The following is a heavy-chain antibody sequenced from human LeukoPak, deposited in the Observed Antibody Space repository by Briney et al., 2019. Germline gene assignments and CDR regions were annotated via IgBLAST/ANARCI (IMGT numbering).Heavy chain of an antibody. CDR2: IIPIFGTA. V-gene: IGHV1-69*05. D-gene: IGHD6-6*01. CDR3: AREGSSFAFDI. CDR1: GGTFSSYA. Sequence: ASVKVSCKASGGTFSSYAISWVRQAPGQGLEWMGGIIPIFGTANYAQKFQGRVTITTDGSTSTAYMELSSLRSEDTAVYYCAREGSSFAFDIWGQGTMVTVSS. J-gene: IGHJ3*02.